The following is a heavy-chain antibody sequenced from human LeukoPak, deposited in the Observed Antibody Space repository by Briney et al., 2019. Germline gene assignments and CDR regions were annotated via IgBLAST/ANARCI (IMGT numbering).Heavy chain of an antibody. J-gene: IGHJ5*02. D-gene: IGHD2-8*01. CDR3: ARGSVYCTNGVCYTGGKYNWFDP. V-gene: IGHV4-34*01. CDR1: GGSFSGYY. Sequence: PSETLSLTCAVYGGSFSGYYWSWIRQPPGKGLEWIGSIYHSGSTYYNPSLKSRVTISVDTSKNQFSLKLSSVTAADTAVYYCARGSVYCTNGVCYTGGKYNWFDPWGQGTLVTVSS. CDR2: IYHSGST.